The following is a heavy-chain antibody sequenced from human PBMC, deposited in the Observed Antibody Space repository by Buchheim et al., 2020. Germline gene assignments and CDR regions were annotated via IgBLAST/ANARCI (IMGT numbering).Heavy chain of an antibody. CDR2: IYYSGST. CDR3: ARPAMVRGGSRAFDI. J-gene: IGHJ3*02. Sequence: QLQLQESGPGLVKPSETLSLTCTVSGGSISSSSYYWGWIRQPPGKGLEWIGSIYYSGSTYYNPSLKSRVTISVDTSKNQFCLKLSSVTAADTAVYYCARPAMVRGGSRAFDIWGQGT. CDR1: GGSISSSSYY. D-gene: IGHD3-10*01. V-gene: IGHV4-39*01.